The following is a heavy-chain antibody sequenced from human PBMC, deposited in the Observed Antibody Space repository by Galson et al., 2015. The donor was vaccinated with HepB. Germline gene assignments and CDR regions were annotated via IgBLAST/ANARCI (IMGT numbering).Heavy chain of an antibody. D-gene: IGHD2-21*02. V-gene: IGHV3-23*01. CDR2: ISSSGGST. Sequence: SLRLSCAASGFTFSSYAMSWVRQAPGKGLEWVSAISSSGGSTYYADSVKGRFTISRDNSKNTLYLQMNSLRAEDTAVYYCAKYLRRHIVVVTAIRLRPPDAFDIWGQGTMVTVSS. CDR3: AKYLRRHIVVVTAIRLRPPDAFDI. CDR1: GFTFSSYA. J-gene: IGHJ3*02.